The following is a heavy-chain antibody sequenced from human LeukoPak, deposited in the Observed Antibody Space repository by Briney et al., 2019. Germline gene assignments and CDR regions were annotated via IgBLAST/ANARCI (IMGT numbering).Heavy chain of an antibody. D-gene: IGHD3-10*01. CDR1: GGSFSGYY. V-gene: IGHV4-34*01. CDR2: INHSGST. J-gene: IGHJ6*03. CDR3: ARGPKYYYGSGVVRYYYYMDV. Sequence: SETLSLTCAVYGGSFSGYYWSWIRQPPGKGLEWIGEINHSGSTNYNPSLKSRVTISVDTSKNQFSLKLSSVTAADTAVYYCARGPKYYYGSGVVRYYYYMDVWGKGTTVTVSS.